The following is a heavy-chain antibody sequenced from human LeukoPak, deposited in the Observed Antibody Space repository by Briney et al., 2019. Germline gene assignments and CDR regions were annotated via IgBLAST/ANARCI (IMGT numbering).Heavy chain of an antibody. V-gene: IGHV3-23*01. D-gene: IGHD3-16*01. CDR3: AKDQEITDNPWGFFDR. CDR1: GFTFSSYA. J-gene: IGHJ4*02. CDR2: ISGSGGST. Sequence: GGSLRLSCAASGFTFSSYAMSWVRQAPGKGLEWVSAISGSGGSTYYADSVKGRFTISRDNSKNTLYLQMDSLRAEDTAVYYCAKDQEITDNPWGFFDRWGQGTLVTVSS.